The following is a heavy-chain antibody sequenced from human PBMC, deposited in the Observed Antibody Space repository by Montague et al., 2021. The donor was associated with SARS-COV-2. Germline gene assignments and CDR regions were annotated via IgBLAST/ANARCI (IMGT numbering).Heavy chain of an antibody. Sequence: SETLSTCTVSGGSISSNNYYWDWIRQPPGKGLEWIGSIYDSGSTYYNPSLKSRVTLSVDTSKNHFSLKLNSVTAADTAVYYCARRGRKLLPVATTIGGFDIWGQGTMVTVSS. J-gene: IGHJ3*02. D-gene: IGHD5-12*01. CDR3: ARRGRKLLPVATTIGGFDI. CDR2: IYDSGST. CDR1: GGSISSNNYY. V-gene: IGHV4-39*02.